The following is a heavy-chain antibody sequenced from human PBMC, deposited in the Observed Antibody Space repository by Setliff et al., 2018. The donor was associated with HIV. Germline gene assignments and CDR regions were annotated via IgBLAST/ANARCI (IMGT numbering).Heavy chain of an antibody. V-gene: IGHV4-31*03. Sequence: ASETLSLTCSVSGGSISSGGYYWSWIRQRPGKGLDWIGYIHYSGSPYYNPSLESRVSISLDTSKNTFSLNVTSLTAADTAVYFCARERRDVYYYYYMDVWGKGTTVTVSS. CDR1: GGSISSGGYY. CDR3: ARERRDVYYYYYMDV. J-gene: IGHJ6*03. CDR2: IHYSGSP.